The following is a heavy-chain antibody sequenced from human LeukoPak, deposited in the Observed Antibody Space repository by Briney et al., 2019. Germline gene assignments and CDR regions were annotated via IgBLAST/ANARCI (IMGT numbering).Heavy chain of an antibody. CDR1: GFTFSTFA. D-gene: IGHD3-22*01. V-gene: IGHV3-23*01. Sequence: GGSLRLSCEASGFTFSTFAMIWVRQPPGKGLEWVSSIFPSGGEIHYADSVKGRFTISRDNAKNSLYLQMNSLRAEDTAVYYCAILGDSSGYYFDYWGQGTLVTVSS. J-gene: IGHJ4*02. CDR2: IFPSGGEI. CDR3: AILGDSSGYYFDY.